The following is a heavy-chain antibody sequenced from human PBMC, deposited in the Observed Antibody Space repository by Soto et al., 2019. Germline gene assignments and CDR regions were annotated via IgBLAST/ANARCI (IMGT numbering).Heavy chain of an antibody. D-gene: IGHD5-12*01. CDR1: GGSVSSGSYY. Sequence: ETLSLTCTVSGGSVSSGSYYWSWIRQPPGKGLEWIGYIYYSGSTNYNPSLKSRVTISVDTSKNQFSLKLSSVTAADTAVYYCARGQLVGYSGYDPGYYYYGMDVWGQGTTVTVSS. CDR2: IYYSGST. CDR3: ARGQLVGYSGYDPGYYYYGMDV. J-gene: IGHJ6*02. V-gene: IGHV4-61*01.